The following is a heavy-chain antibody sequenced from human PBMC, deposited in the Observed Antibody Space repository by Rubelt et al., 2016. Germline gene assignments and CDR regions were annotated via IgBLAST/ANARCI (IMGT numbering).Heavy chain of an antibody. CDR2: IWYDGSNK. Sequence: QVQLVESGGGVVQPGRSLRLSCAASGFNFSNYGMHWVRQAPGTRLERVAVIWYDGSNKDYADSVQGRFNISRDTSNKTVYLRLNSLRAGDTAVDYCARDQIATAGTWDWGQGTLVTVSS. V-gene: IGHV3-33*01. CDR1: GFNFSNYG. J-gene: IGHJ4*02. CDR3: ARDQIATAGTWD. D-gene: IGHD6-13*01.